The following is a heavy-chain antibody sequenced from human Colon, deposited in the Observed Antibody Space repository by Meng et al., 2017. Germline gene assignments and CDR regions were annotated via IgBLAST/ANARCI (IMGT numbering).Heavy chain of an antibody. D-gene: IGHD6-19*01. Sequence: QVQLVQAGAGVKEPGASVKVSCKASGYSFTDKYLHWVRQAPGQGPEWMGWINPNSGGTKCAQKFQGRVTMTRDTSISTAYMELSRLRSDDTAVYYCAHQAVAGTRGWFDPWGQGTLVTVSS. CDR3: AHQAVAGTRGWFDP. CDR1: GYSFTDKY. CDR2: INPNSGGT. J-gene: IGHJ5*02. V-gene: IGHV1-2*02.